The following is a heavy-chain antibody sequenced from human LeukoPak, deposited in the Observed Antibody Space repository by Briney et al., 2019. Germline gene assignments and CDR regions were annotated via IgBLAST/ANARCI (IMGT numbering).Heavy chain of an antibody. Sequence: PGGSLRLSCTASGFTFGDYAMSWVRQAPGKGLEWVGFIRSKAYGGTTEYAASVKGRFTISRDDSKSIAYLQMNSLRAEDTAVYYCTRGSYGDYEYWGQGTLVTVSS. D-gene: IGHD4-17*01. CDR1: GFTFGDYA. J-gene: IGHJ4*02. CDR3: TRGSYGDYEY. CDR2: IRSKAYGGTT. V-gene: IGHV3-49*04.